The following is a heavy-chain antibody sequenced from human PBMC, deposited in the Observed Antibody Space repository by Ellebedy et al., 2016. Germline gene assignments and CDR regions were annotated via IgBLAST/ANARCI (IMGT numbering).Heavy chain of an antibody. J-gene: IGHJ4*02. CDR2: ISSSSSYI. V-gene: IGHV3-21*01. Sequence: GGSLRLSCAASGFTFSSYSMNWVRQAPGKGLEWVSSISSSSSYIYYADSVKGRFTISRDNAKNSLYLQMNSLRAEDTAVYYCARDRDYYDSSGYSCWGQGTLVTVSS. CDR1: GFTFSSYS. CDR3: ARDRDYYDSSGYSC. D-gene: IGHD3-22*01.